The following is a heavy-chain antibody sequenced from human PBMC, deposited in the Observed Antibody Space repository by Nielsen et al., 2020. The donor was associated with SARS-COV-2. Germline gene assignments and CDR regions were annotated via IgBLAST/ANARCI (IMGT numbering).Heavy chain of an antibody. Sequence: GGSLRLSCAASGFTFDDYSMNWVRQAPGKGLEWVSYISSSSSTIYYADSVKGRFTISRDNAKNSLYLQMNSLRAEDTAVYYCARGDHGGYYGSYFDYWGQGTLVTVSS. V-gene: IGHV3-48*01. CDR1: GFTFDDYS. J-gene: IGHJ4*02. CDR3: ARGDHGGYYGSYFDY. D-gene: IGHD3-10*01. CDR2: ISSSSSTI.